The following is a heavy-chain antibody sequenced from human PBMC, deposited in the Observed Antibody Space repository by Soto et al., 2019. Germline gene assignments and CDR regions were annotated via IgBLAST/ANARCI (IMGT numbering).Heavy chain of an antibody. CDR1: KFTVKFTY. J-gene: IGHJ4*02. CDR3: AREVGGTDY. D-gene: IGHD1-26*01. V-gene: IGHV3-53*01. Sequence: PGGCVTLSCAAYKFTVKFTYMTWVRQAPGKGLDWVSVIYSGGSTYYADSVKGRFTISRDNSKNTLYLQINSLSAEATAVYYCAREVGGTDYWGQGTLVNVSS. CDR2: IYSGGST.